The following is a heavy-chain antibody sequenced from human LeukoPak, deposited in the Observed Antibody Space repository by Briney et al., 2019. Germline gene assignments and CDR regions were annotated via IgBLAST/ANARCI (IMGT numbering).Heavy chain of an antibody. Sequence: PGGSLRLSCAASGFTFDDYAMHWVRQAPGKGLEWVSGISWNSGTIGYADSVKGRFTISRDNAKNSLYLQMNSLRAEDTALYYCVKVRGYSYGYFDYWGQGTLVTVSS. J-gene: IGHJ4*02. V-gene: IGHV3-9*01. CDR2: ISWNSGTI. CDR3: VKVRGYSYGYFDY. CDR1: GFTFDDYA. D-gene: IGHD5-18*01.